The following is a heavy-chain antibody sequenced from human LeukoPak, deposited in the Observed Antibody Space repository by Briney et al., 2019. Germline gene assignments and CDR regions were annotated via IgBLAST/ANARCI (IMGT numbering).Heavy chain of an antibody. Sequence: SETLSLTCAVYGGSFSGYYWGWIRQPPGKGLEWIGEINHSGSTNYNPSLKGRVTISVDTSKNQFSLKLSSVTAADTAVYYCAGHDRISYDYVWGSSRRGQGTLVTVSS. J-gene: IGHJ4*02. V-gene: IGHV4-34*01. D-gene: IGHD3-16*02. CDR2: INHSGST. CDR1: GGSFSGYY. CDR3: AGHDRISYDYVWGSSR.